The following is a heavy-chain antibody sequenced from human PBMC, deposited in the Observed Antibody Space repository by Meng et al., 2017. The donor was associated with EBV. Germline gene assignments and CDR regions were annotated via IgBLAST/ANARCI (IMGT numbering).Heavy chain of an antibody. D-gene: IGHD6-19*01. J-gene: IGHJ5*02. V-gene: IGHV4-39*01. CDR3: ARPFPSWQSPRLDPFGA. CDR1: GDSISSFYY. CDR2: VHYTGST. Sequence: QLQLRESGPGQVKPSEXLSLTCTVPGDSISSFYYWGWIRQPPGRGLEWIGSVHYTGSTYYSPSLKSRVTVSVDTSKNQFSLRLTPVTAADTAVYYCARPFPSWQSPRLDPFGAWGQGTLVTVSS.